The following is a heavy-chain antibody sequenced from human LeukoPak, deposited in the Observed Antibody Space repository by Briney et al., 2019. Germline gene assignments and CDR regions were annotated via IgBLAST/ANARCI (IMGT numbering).Heavy chain of an antibody. CDR1: GGSISSSNW. CDR3: AREGYSSGWPYYFDY. D-gene: IGHD6-19*01. V-gene: IGHV4-4*02. CDR2: IYHSGST. J-gene: IGHJ4*02. Sequence: SETLSLTCAVSGGSISSSNWWSWVRQPPGKGLEWIGEIYHSGSTNYNPPLKSRVTISVDKSKNQFSLKLSSVTAADTVVYYCAREGYSSGWPYYFDYWGQGTLVTVSS.